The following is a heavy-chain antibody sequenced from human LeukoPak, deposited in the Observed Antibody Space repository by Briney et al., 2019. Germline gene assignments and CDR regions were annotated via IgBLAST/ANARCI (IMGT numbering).Heavy chain of an antibody. J-gene: IGHJ4*02. CDR2: INHSGST. CDR1: GGSFSGYY. D-gene: IGHD3-16*01. CDR3: ARVMITFGGVPHFDY. Sequence: SETLSLTCAVYGGSFSGYYWSWIRQPPGKGLEWIGEINHSGSTNYNPSLKSRVTISVDTSKNQFSLKLSSVTAADTAVYYCARVMITFGGVPHFDYWGQGTLVTVSS. V-gene: IGHV4-34*01.